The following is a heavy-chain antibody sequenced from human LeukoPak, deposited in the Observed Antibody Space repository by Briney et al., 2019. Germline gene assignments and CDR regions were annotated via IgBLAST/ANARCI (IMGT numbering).Heavy chain of an antibody. Sequence: GGSLRLSCAASGFTVSSNYMSWVRQAPGKGPEWVANIKQDGSEKYYVDSVKGRFTISRDNAKNSLYLQMNSLRAEDTAVYYCARGGYDYCSHWGQGTLVTVSS. V-gene: IGHV3-7*01. J-gene: IGHJ4*02. CDR2: IKQDGSEK. D-gene: IGHD5-12*01. CDR1: GFTVSSNY. CDR3: ARGGYDYCSH.